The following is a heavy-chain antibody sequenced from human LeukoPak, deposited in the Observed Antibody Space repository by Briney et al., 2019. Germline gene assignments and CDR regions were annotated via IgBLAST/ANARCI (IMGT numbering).Heavy chain of an antibody. CDR3: AREGHTSGYCGSFDN. J-gene: IGHJ3*02. CDR2: MSYDGFSK. Sequence: GGSLRLSCESSRFTFSNSIFHWVRRAQGQGLERVSAMSYDGFSKYYADSVKGRFTISRDDSKSTVDLQLSSLGPDDTAVYYCAREGHTSGYCGSFDNWGQGTAVAVSS. V-gene: IGHV3-30*03. D-gene: IGHD3-22*01. CDR1: RFTFSNSI.